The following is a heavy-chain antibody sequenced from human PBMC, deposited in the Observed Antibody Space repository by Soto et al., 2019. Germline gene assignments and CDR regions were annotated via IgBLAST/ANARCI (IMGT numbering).Heavy chain of an antibody. Sequence: QVQLEESGGGVVQPGRSLRLSCEASGFTFNTYSMHWVRQPPGKGLEWLAAIWYDGTQKYYADSVKGRFIISRDNSKKTLYLEMNSLRAEDTAVYYCARAGVTTVTGLWHFDSWGQGTLVTLSS. V-gene: IGHV3-33*01. D-gene: IGHD4-17*01. J-gene: IGHJ4*02. CDR1: GFTFNTYS. CDR3: ARAGVTTVTGLWHFDS. CDR2: IWYDGTQK.